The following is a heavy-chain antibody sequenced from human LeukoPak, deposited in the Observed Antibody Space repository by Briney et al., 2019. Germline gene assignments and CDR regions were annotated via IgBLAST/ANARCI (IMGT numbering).Heavy chain of an antibody. D-gene: IGHD1-26*01. CDR1: GFAFDDYG. Sequence: PGGSLRLSCAASGFAFDDYGMSWVRQAPGKGLEWVSGINWNGGSTGYADSVRGRFTISRDNAKKSLFLQTNSLRAEDTALYYCARGGPHSPHYYYSMDVWGKGPRSPSPQ. CDR3: ARGGPHSPHYYYSMDV. J-gene: IGHJ6*01. CDR2: INWNGGST. V-gene: IGHV3-20*04.